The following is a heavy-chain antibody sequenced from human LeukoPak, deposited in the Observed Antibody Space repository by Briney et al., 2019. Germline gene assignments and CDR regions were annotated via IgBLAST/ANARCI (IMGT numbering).Heavy chain of an antibody. J-gene: IGHJ4*02. CDR2: IYSSGST. D-gene: IGHD6-13*01. CDR3: ARGYISSWAYFDY. Sequence: SETLSLTCAVSGASISDTHYWSWIRQPPGKGLEWIGYIYSSGSTNYNPSLKSRVTISIDTSKNQFSLKVSSVTAADTSVYYCARGYISSWAYFDYWGQGTLVTVSS. CDR1: GASISDTHY. V-gene: IGHV4-59*11.